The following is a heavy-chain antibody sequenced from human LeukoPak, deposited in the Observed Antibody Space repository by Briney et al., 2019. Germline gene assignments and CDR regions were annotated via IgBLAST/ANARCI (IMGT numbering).Heavy chain of an antibody. J-gene: IGHJ4*02. D-gene: IGHD6-19*01. Sequence: SGGSLRLSCATSGFIFNNYDPHWVRQAPGKGLEWLATISRDGKRQFYTDSVKGRFTISRDDSRNTLYLQMNSLRAEDTAVYYCAKDRSSGYFDYWGQGTLVTVSS. V-gene: IGHV3-30*18. CDR2: ISRDGKRQ. CDR1: GFIFNNYD. CDR3: AKDRSSGYFDY.